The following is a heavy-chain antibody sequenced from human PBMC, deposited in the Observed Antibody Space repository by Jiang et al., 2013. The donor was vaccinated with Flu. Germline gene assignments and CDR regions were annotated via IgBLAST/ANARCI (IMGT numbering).Heavy chain of an antibody. J-gene: IGHJ4*02. V-gene: IGHV5-51*01. CDR1: GYSFPNYW. Sequence: VQLVESRGEVKKPGESLKISCRGSGYSFPNYWIAWVRQKPGKGLEWMGIIYPRDSHTTYSPSFQGQVTISADKSASTAYLEWTSLKASDTAIYYCARKGNWNHVFDYWGQGSLVTVSS. CDR3: ARKGNWNHVFDY. D-gene: IGHD1-14*01. CDR2: IYPRDSHT.